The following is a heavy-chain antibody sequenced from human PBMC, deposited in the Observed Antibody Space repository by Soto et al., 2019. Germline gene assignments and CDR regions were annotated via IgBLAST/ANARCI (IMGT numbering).Heavy chain of an antibody. D-gene: IGHD1-1*01. V-gene: IGHV4-4*07. CDR3: VRDGTKTLRDWFDP. Sequence: QVQLQESRPGLVKPSETLSLTCTVSGASISGYYWSWIRKSAGKGLEWIGRIYATGTTDYNPSLKSRFMMSVDTSKKQFSLKLRSVTAADTAVYYCVRDGTKTLRDWFDPWGQGISGTVAS. CDR1: GASISGYY. J-gene: IGHJ5*02. CDR2: IYATGTT.